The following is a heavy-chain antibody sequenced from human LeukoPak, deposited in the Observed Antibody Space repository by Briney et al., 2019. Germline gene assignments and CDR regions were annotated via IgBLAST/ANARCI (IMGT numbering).Heavy chain of an antibody. Sequence: PGGSLRLSCAASGFTFSSYAMNWVRQAPGKGLEWVSGISGSGATTYYADSVKGRLTISRDNSKNTLYLQMNSLRAEDTAVYYCAKDVGAAPRKYFQYWGQGTLVTVSS. V-gene: IGHV3-23*01. CDR1: GFTFSSYA. J-gene: IGHJ1*01. CDR3: AKDVGAAPRKYFQY. CDR2: ISGSGATT. D-gene: IGHD6-25*01.